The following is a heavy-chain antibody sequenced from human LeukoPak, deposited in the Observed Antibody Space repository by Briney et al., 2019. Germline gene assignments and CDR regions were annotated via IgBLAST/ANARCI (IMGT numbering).Heavy chain of an antibody. CDR3: ARNHCGGDCYSSRWQILYGYYYYYMDV. D-gene: IGHD2-21*02. CDR2: INHSGSS. J-gene: IGHJ6*03. Sequence: SETLSLTCAVYGGSFRGFYWTWIRQSPGKGLEWIGEINHSGSSSYNPSLKSRIMISVDMSKNQFSLKVRSVTAADTAVYYCARNHCGGDCYSSRWQILYGYYYYYMDVWGTGTTVTVSS. V-gene: IGHV4-34*01. CDR1: GGSFRGFY.